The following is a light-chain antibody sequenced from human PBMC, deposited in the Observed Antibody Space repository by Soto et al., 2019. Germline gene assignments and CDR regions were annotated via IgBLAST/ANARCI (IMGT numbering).Light chain of an antibody. CDR3: TSFAGSAKWV. CDR1: NSDVGGYNY. CDR2: EVT. J-gene: IGLJ3*02. Sequence: QSALTQPPSASGSPGQSVTISCTGTNSDVGGYNYVSWYQQYPGKAPKLLIYEVTKRPSGVPDRFSASKSGNTAYLTVSGLQAEDEAAYYCTSFAGSAKWVFGGGTQLTVL. V-gene: IGLV2-8*01.